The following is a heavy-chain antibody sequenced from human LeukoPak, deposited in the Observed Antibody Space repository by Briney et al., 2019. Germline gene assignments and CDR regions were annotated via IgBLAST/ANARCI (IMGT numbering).Heavy chain of an antibody. CDR3: ARDQVPRRYYGSGSYYNQNPTYYYYYYYMDV. V-gene: IGHV3-48*01. D-gene: IGHD3-10*01. Sequence: PGGSLRLSCAASGFTFSSYSMNWVRQAPGKGLEWVSYISSSSSTIYYADSVKGRFTISRDNAKNSLYLQMNSLRAEDTAVYYCARDQVPRRYYGSGSYYNQNPTYYYYYYYMDVWGKGTTVTVSS. CDR2: ISSSSSTI. J-gene: IGHJ6*03. CDR1: GFTFSSYS.